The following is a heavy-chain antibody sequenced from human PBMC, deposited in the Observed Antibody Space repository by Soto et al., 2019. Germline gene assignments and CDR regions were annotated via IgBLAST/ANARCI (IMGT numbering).Heavy chain of an antibody. V-gene: IGHV4-34*01. Sequence: ASETLSLTCAVYGGSFSGYYWSWIRQPPGKGLEWIGEINHSGSTNYNPSLKSRVTISVDTSKNQFSLKLSSVTAADTAVYYCARAYSSGWSPLDYSGPATLVTDSS. CDR3: ARAYSSGWSPLDY. D-gene: IGHD6-19*01. CDR2: INHSGST. J-gene: IGHJ4*02. CDR1: GGSFSGYY.